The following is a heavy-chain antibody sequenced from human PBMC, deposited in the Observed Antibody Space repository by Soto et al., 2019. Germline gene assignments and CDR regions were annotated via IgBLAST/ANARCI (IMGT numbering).Heavy chain of an antibody. CDR2: IYYSVST. Sequence: QLQLQESGPGLVKPSETLSLTCTVSGGSVSSSNYYWGWIRQSPGKGLEWIGSIYYSVSTYYNPSLESRVTISVDKSKNQFSLKVISVTAADTAVYYCARLEGLATISYYFDYWGQGTLVTVSS. V-gene: IGHV4-39*01. J-gene: IGHJ4*02. CDR1: GGSVSSSNYY. D-gene: IGHD3-9*01. CDR3: ARLEGLATISYYFDY.